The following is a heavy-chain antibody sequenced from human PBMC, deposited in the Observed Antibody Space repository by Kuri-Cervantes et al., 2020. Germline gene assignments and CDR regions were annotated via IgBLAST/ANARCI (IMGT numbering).Heavy chain of an antibody. CDR1: GYTFTSYG. CDR3: ARTRDSGYDSPLFDY. J-gene: IGHJ4*02. D-gene: IGHD5-12*01. Sequence: ASVKVSCKASGYTFTSYGISWVRQAPGQGLEWMGWTNTNTGNPTYAQGFTGRFVFSLDTSVSTAYLQISSLKAEDTAVYYCARTRDSGYDSPLFDYWGQGTLVTVSS. CDR2: TNTNTGNP. V-gene: IGHV7-4-1*02.